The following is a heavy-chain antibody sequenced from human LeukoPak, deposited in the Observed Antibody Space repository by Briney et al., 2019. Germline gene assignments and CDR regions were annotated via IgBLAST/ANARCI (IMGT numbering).Heavy chain of an antibody. D-gene: IGHD5-18*01. J-gene: IGHJ4*02. CDR1: GGSVTSDSYS. V-gene: IGHV4-39*01. CDR2: LSHNGLN. CDR3: ARLRGGIQLWGV. Sequence: SETLSLTCTVSGGSVTSDSYSWGWMRQPPGKGLQWIVTLSHNGLNYYNPSLKSRIAMPVDTSKNQFPLRLRSLRAADTVVYYCARLRGGIQLWGVWGQGTLVTVSS.